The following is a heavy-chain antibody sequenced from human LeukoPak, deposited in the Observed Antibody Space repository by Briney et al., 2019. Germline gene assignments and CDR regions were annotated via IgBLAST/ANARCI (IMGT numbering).Heavy chain of an antibody. CDR2: FYYSGST. D-gene: IGHD5-24*01. V-gene: IGHV4-59*08. Sequence: SETLSLTCTVSGGSITSHYWSWIRQPPGKGLEWIGYFYYSGSTNYNPSLESRVTISVDTSRTHFYLNLSSVTAADTAVYYCARSGGRDGYNFGYRGPGTLVTVSS. CDR3: ARSGGRDGYNFGY. J-gene: IGHJ4*02. CDR1: GGSITSHY.